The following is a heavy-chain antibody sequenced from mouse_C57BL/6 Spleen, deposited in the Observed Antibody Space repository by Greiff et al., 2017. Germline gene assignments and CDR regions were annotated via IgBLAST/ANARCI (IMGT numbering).Heavy chain of an antibody. CDR2: INYDGSST. D-gene: IGHD2-4*01. Sequence: EVKLVESEGGLVQPGSSMKLSCTASGFTFSDYYMAWVRQVPEKGLEWVANINYDGSSTYYLDSLKSRFIISRDNAKNILYLQMSSLKSEDTATYYCARGYDYDVEGRDYFDYWGQGTTLTVSS. J-gene: IGHJ2*01. CDR1: GFTFSDYY. CDR3: ARGYDYDVEGRDYFDY. V-gene: IGHV5-16*01.